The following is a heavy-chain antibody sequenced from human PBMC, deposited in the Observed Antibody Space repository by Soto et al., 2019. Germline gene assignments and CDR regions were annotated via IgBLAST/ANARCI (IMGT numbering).Heavy chain of an antibody. J-gene: IGHJ1*01. Sequence: QVQLVESGGGVVQPGRSLRVSCVASGFTFSNYVMHWVRQAPGKGLEWVAGISIDGKSEHYADSVKGRFTISRENSKNTVYLQMNSLRIEDMAVYYCAREDYGSVRAGTFFQWGQGTLVTVSS. CDR2: ISIDGKSE. V-gene: IGHV3-30*04. D-gene: IGHD3-10*02. CDR3: AREDYGSVRAGTFFQ. CDR1: GFTFSNYV.